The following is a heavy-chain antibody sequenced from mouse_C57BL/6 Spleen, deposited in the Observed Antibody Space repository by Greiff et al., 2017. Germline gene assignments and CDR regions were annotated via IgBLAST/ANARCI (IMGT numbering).Heavy chain of an antibody. CDR3: ARDYGSSHWYFDV. CDR1: GYTFTSYW. D-gene: IGHD1-1*01. V-gene: IGHV1-61*01. J-gene: IGHJ1*03. Sequence: VKLSCKASGYTFTSYWMDWVKQRPGQGLEWIGNIYPSDSETHYNQKFKDKATLTVDKSSSTAYMQLSSLTSEDSAVYYCARDYGSSHWYFDVWGTGTTVTVSS. CDR2: IYPSDSET.